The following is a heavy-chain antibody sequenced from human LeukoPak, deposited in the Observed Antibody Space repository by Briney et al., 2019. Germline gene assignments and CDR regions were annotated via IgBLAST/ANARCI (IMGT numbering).Heavy chain of an antibody. CDR2: ISSSGSTI. CDR3: ARVESSGYEYDAFDI. D-gene: IGHD5-12*01. CDR1: GFTVRSNY. Sequence: PGGSLRLSCAASGFTVRSNYMSWVRQAPGKGLEWVSYISSSGSTIYYADSVKGRFTISRDNAKNSLYLQMNSLRAEDTAVYYCARVESSGYEYDAFDIWGQGTMVTVSS. J-gene: IGHJ3*02. V-gene: IGHV3-11*04.